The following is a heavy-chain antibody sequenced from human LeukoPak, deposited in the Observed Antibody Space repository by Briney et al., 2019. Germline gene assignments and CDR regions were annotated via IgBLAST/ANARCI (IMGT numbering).Heavy chain of an antibody. J-gene: IGHJ5*02. CDR3: ARDYSGWSLDP. D-gene: IGHD5-12*01. CDR2: ISGGSHYI. V-gene: IGHV3-21*01. CDR1: GFTFDDYG. Sequence: GGSLRLSCAASGFTFDDYGMSWVRQAPGKGLEWVSSISGGSHYIYYADSVKGRFTISRDNAKNSLYLQMNSLRAEDTAVYYCARDYSGWSLDPWGQGTLVTVSS.